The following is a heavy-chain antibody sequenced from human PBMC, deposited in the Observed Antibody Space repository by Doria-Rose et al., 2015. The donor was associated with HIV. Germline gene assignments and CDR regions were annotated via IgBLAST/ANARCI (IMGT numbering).Heavy chain of an antibody. CDR3: ARLKVGSTDGFDI. CDR2: IYPGDSDT. J-gene: IGHJ3*02. Sequence: EVQLVQSGAEVKKPGESLKISCKGSGYSFSSYWIGWVRQMPGKGLEWMGIIYPGDSDTRYSPSFEGQVTVSADMSISTAYLQWSSLKASDTAMYYCARLKVGSTDGFDIWGQGTMVTVSS. D-gene: IGHD1-26*01. V-gene: IGHV5-51*01. CDR1: GYSFSSYW.